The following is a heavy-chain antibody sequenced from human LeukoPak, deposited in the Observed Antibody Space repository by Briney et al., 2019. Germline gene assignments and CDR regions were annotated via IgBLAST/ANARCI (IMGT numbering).Heavy chain of an antibody. Sequence: ASVKVSCKASGYIFISYGISWVRQAPGQGLEWMGWISAYNGNTKYAQKLQGRVTMTTDTSTSTAYMELRSLRSDDTAVYYCARDVRGIVGTDYFDYWGQGTLVTVSS. CDR2: ISAYNGNT. J-gene: IGHJ4*02. D-gene: IGHD3-22*01. CDR1: GYIFISYG. CDR3: ARDVRGIVGTDYFDY. V-gene: IGHV1-18*01.